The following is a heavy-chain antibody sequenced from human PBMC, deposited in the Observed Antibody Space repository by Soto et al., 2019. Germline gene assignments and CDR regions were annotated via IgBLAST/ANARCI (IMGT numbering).Heavy chain of an antibody. Sequence: ASVKVSCKASGYTFTSYGISWVRQAPGQGLEWMGWISAYNGNTNYAQKLQGRVTMTTDTSTSTAYMELRSLRSDDTAVYYCARLGDSMVRGVHDAFDIWGQGTMVTV. CDR3: ARLGDSMVRGVHDAFDI. V-gene: IGHV1-18*01. CDR2: ISAYNGNT. CDR1: GYTFTSYG. D-gene: IGHD3-10*01. J-gene: IGHJ3*02.